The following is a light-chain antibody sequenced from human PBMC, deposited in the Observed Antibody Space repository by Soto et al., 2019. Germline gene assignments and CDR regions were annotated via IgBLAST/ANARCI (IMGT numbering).Light chain of an antibody. CDR3: QQYSSDSNT. V-gene: IGKV1-5*03. CDR2: KAS. J-gene: IGKJ2*01. CDR1: QDINIW. Sequence: DIQMTQSPSTLSASVGDRVTITCRASQDINIWLAWYQQKPGKAPKLLIYKASTLERGVPSRFIGSGSGTGFTLAISSLQPDDFATYYCQQYSSDSNTFGQATTLDIK.